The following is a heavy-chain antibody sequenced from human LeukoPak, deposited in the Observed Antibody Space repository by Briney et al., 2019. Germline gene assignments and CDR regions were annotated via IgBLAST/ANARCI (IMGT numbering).Heavy chain of an antibody. D-gene: IGHD1-1*01. CDR1: GFTFSSYG. CDR2: ISYDGSNK. V-gene: IGHV3-30*18. CDR3: AKSTTGTTEDYYYGMDV. J-gene: IGHJ6*02. Sequence: PGGSLRLSCAASGFTFSSYGMHWVRQAPGKGLEWVAVISYDGSNKYYADSVKGRFTISRDNSKNTLYLQMNSLRAEDTAVYYCAKSTTGTTEDYYYGMDVWGQGTTVTVSS.